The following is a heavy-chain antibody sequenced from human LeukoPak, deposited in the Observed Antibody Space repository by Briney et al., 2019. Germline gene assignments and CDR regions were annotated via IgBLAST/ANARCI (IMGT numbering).Heavy chain of an antibody. D-gene: IGHD5-18*01. J-gene: IGHJ6*03. Sequence: SETLSLTCTVSGGSISSYYWSWIRQPAGKGLEWIGRIYTSGSTNYNPSLKSRVTMSVDTSKNQFSLKLSSVTAADTAVYYCARDNPIQLWLGPYYYYVDVWGKGTTVTVSS. V-gene: IGHV4-4*07. CDR2: IYTSGST. CDR1: GGSISSYY. CDR3: ARDNPIQLWLGPYYYYVDV.